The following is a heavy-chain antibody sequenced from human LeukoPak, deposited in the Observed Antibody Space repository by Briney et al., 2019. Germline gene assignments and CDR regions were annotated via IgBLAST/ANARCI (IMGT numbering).Heavy chain of an antibody. CDR2: IRYDGNNK. Sequence: GGSLRLSCAASGFTFSDYGIHWVRQAPGKGLEWVAFIRYDGNNKYYADSVKGRFTISRDNSKNTLYLQMNSLRAEDTALYYCARVRSGGWYDPVDYWGQGTLVTVSS. CDR1: GFTFSDYG. CDR3: ARVRSGGWYDPVDY. D-gene: IGHD6-19*01. V-gene: IGHV3-30*02. J-gene: IGHJ4*02.